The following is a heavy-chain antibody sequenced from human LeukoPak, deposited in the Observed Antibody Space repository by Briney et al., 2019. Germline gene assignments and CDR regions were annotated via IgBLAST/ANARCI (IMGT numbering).Heavy chain of an antibody. J-gene: IGHJ6*03. V-gene: IGHV3-23*01. CDR2: ISGSIGST. Sequence: PGGSLRLSCAASGFTFSSYAMNWVRQAPGKGLEWVSTISGSIGSTYYADSVKGRFTISRDNSKNTLFLQMNSLRAEDTAVYYCAKFDAEYIETYSYYYYMDVWGKGTTVTVSS. CDR1: GFTFSSYA. D-gene: IGHD6-6*01. CDR3: AKFDAEYIETYSYYYYMDV.